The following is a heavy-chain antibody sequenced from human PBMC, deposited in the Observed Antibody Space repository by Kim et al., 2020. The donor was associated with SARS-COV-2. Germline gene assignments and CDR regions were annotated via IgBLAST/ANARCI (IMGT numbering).Heavy chain of an antibody. CDR3: AALGGSGSYYVSNAFDI. CDR2: IVVGSGNT. J-gene: IGHJ3*02. CDR1: GFTFTSSA. Sequence: SVKVSCKASGFTFTSSAMQWVRQARGQRLEWIGWIVVGSGNTNYAQKFQERVTITRDMSTSTAYMELSSLRSEDTAVYYCAALGGSGSYYVSNAFDIWGQGTMVTVSS. V-gene: IGHV1-58*02. D-gene: IGHD1-26*01.